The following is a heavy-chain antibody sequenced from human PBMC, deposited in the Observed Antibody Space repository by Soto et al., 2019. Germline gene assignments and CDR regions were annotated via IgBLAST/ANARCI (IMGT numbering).Heavy chain of an antibody. D-gene: IGHD2-15*01. J-gene: IGHJ6*02. Sequence: KPSETLSLTCAVYGGSFSGYYWSWIRQPPGKGLEWIGEINHSGSTNYNPSLKSRVTISVDTSKNQFSLKLSSVTAADTAVYYCARGQGYWFYYYYGMDVWGQGTAVTVSS. CDR3: ARGQGYWFYYYYGMDV. V-gene: IGHV4-34*01. CDR1: GGSFSGYY. CDR2: INHSGST.